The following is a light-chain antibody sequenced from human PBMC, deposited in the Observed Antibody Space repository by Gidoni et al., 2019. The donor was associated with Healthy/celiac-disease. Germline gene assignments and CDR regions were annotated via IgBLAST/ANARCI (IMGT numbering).Light chain of an antibody. V-gene: IGKV1-27*01. J-gene: IGKJ5*01. CDR1: QGISNH. CDR3: QKYNSAPFT. CDR2: AAS. Sequence: DIQMTQSPSPLSASGGERVTITCRASQGISNHLGWYQQKPGKVPKLLIYAASTLQPWVPSRFSGSGSGTDFTLTISSLQPEDVATYYCQKYNSAPFTFGQGTRLEIK.